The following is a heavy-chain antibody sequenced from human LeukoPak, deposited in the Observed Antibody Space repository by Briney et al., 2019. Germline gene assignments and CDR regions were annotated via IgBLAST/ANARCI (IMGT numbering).Heavy chain of an antibody. CDR1: GFTFSSYA. V-gene: IGHV3-30*04. CDR2: ISYDGSNK. Sequence: GGSLRLSCAASGFTFSSYAMHWVRQAPGKGLEWVAVISYDGSNKYYADSVKGRFTISRDNSKNTLYLQMNSLRAEDTAVYYCARAYSSSWYVGSGNWFDPWGQGTLVTVSS. CDR3: ARAYSSSWYVGSGNWFDP. J-gene: IGHJ5*02. D-gene: IGHD6-13*01.